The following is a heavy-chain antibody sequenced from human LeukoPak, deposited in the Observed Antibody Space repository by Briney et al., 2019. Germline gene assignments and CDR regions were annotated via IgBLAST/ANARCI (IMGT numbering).Heavy chain of an antibody. J-gene: IGHJ3*02. CDR3: AKAIDFWSGYYVEDHDAFDI. CDR1: GFTFSSYG. Sequence: GGSLRLSCAASGFTFSSYGMHWVRQAPGKGLEWVAFIRYDGGNKYYADSVKGRFTISRDNSKNTLYLQMNSLRAEDTAVYYCAKAIDFWSGYYVEDHDAFDIWGQGTMVTVSS. V-gene: IGHV3-30*02. CDR2: IRYDGGNK. D-gene: IGHD3-3*01.